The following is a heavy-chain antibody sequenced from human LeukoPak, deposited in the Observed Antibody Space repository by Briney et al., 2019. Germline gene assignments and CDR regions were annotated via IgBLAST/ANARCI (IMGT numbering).Heavy chain of an antibody. CDR2: INPNSGNT. CDR1: GYTFTSYD. Sequence: GASVKVSCKASGYTFTSYDINWVRQATGQGLEWMGWINPNSGNTGYAQKFQGRVTMTRNTSISTAYMELSSLRSEDTAVYYCARWRELPYYYYYMDVWGKGTTVTISS. CDR3: ARWRELPYYYYYMDV. D-gene: IGHD1-26*01. V-gene: IGHV1-8*01. J-gene: IGHJ6*03.